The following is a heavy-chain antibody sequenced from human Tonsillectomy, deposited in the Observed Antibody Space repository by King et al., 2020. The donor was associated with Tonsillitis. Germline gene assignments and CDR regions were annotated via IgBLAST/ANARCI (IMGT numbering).Heavy chain of an antibody. J-gene: IGHJ6*03. V-gene: IGHV1-18*01. Sequence: QLVQSGAEVKKPGASVKVSCKASGYTFTSYGISWVRQAPGKGLEWTGWISAYNGNTNYVHKLQGRVTMTTDTSTSTAYMELRSLRSDDTAVYYCARDYSYYYYYMDVWGKGTTVTVSS. CDR1: GYTFTSYG. CDR2: ISAYNGNT. D-gene: IGHD4-11*01. CDR3: ARDYSYYYYYMDV.